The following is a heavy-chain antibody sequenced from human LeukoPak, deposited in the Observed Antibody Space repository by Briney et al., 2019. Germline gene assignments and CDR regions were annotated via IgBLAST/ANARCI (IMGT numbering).Heavy chain of an antibody. CDR2: ISSSGITI. CDR3: ARVAVAGPYFVY. Sequence: GGSLRLSCAASGFTFSSYEMNWVRQAPGKGLEWVSYISSSGITIYYADSVKGRFTISRDNAKNSLYLQMNSLRAEDTAVYYCARVAVAGPYFVYWGQGTLVTVSS. D-gene: IGHD6-19*01. V-gene: IGHV3-48*03. CDR1: GFTFSSYE. J-gene: IGHJ4*02.